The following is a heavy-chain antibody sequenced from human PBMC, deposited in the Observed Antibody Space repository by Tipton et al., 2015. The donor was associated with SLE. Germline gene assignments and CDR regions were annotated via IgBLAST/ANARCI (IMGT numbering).Heavy chain of an antibody. J-gene: IGHJ4*02. CDR1: GGSISNYY. V-gene: IGHV4-59*12. Sequence: TLSLTCTVSGGSISNYYWSWIRQTPGKRLEWIGYIHYTGSTNYNPSLKSRVTISVDTSKNQFSLKLTSVTAADTAVYYCARIRPGHGDPFDFWGQGTLVTVSS. CDR3: ARIRPGHGDPFDF. CDR2: IHYTGST. D-gene: IGHD3-3*01.